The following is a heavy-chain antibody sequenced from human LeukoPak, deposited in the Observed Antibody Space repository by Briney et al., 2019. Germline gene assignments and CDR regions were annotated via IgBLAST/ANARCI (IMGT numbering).Heavy chain of an antibody. CDR1: GFTLSSYS. D-gene: IGHD5-24*01. CDR2: ISSSSSYL. CDR3: ARGTLWLQLDY. J-gene: IGHJ4*02. Sequence: GGSLRLSCAASGFTLSSYSMNWVRQAPGKGLEWVSSISSSSSYLYYADSVKGRFTISRDNAKNSLYLQMNSLRAEDTAVYYCARGTLWLQLDYWGQGTLVTVSS. V-gene: IGHV3-21*01.